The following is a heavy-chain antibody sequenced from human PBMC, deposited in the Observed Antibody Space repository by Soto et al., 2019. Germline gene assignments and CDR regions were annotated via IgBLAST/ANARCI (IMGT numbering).Heavy chain of an antibody. Sequence: QVQLQESGPGLVKPSDTLSLTCAVSGYSISSSNWWGWIRQPPGKGLEWIGYIYYSGTTYYNPSLKSXXTXSVXTSKNQCSLKLTSVTAVDTAVYYCARREIQGPIDYWGQGTLVTVSS. D-gene: IGHD1-26*01. V-gene: IGHV4-28*01. CDR1: GYSISSSNW. J-gene: IGHJ4*02. CDR2: IYYSGTT. CDR3: ARREIQGPIDY.